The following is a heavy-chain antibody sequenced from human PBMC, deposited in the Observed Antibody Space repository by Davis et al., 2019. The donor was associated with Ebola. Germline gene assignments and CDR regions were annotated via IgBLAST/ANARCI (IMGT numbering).Heavy chain of an antibody. Sequence: PGGSLRFSCKGSGYSFTSYWIGWVRQMPGKGLEWMGIIYPGDSDTRYSPSFQGQVTISADKSISTAYLQWSSLKASDTAMYYCARRGVDLRISFDYWGQGTLVTVSS. V-gene: IGHV5-51*01. D-gene: IGHD2-21*01. CDR3: ARRGVDLRISFDY. CDR1: GYSFTSYW. J-gene: IGHJ4*02. CDR2: IYPGDSDT.